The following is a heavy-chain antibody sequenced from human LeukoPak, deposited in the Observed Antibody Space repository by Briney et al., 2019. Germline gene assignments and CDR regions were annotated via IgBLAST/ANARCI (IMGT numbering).Heavy chain of an antibody. Sequence: SVKVSCKASGGTFSSYTIRWVRQAPGQGLEWMGRIIPILGIANYAQKFQGRVTITADKSKSTAYMELNSLRAEDTAVYYCASAPYMDVWGKGATVTVSS. CDR3: ASAPYMDV. CDR1: GGTFSSYT. CDR2: IIPILGIA. J-gene: IGHJ6*03. V-gene: IGHV1-69*02.